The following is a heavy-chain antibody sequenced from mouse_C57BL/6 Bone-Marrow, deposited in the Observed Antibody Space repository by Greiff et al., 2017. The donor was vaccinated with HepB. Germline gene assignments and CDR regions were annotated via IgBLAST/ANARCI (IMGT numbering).Heavy chain of an antibody. J-gene: IGHJ1*03. CDR2: ISYSGST. CDR3: ASPLIYYYGSSRYFDV. V-gene: IGHV3-8*01. D-gene: IGHD1-1*01. Sequence: DVQLQESGPGLAKPSQTLSLTCSVTGYSITSDYWNWIRKFPGNKLEYMGNISYSGSTYYNPSLKSRISITRDTSKNQYYLQLNSVTTEDTATYYCASPLIYYYGSSRYFDVWGTGTTVTVSS. CDR1: GYSITSDY.